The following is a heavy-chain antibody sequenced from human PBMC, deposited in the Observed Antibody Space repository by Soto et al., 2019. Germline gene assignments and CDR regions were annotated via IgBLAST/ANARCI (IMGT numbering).Heavy chain of an antibody. CDR3: ARERIYYDSSGYYYPKDY. CDR1: GYTFTSYA. V-gene: IGHV1-3*01. CDR2: INAGNGNT. D-gene: IGHD3-22*01. J-gene: IGHJ4*02. Sequence: ASVKVSCKASGYTFTSYAMHWVRQAPGQRLEWMGWINAGNGNTKYSQKFQGRVTITRDTSASTAYMELSSLRSEDTAVYYCARERIYYDSSGYYYPKDYWGQGTLVTVSS.